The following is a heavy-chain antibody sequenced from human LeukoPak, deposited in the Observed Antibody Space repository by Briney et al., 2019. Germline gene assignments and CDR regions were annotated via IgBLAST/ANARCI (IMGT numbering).Heavy chain of an antibody. D-gene: IGHD6-19*01. J-gene: IGHJ4*02. CDR2: IYTSGGT. V-gene: IGHV4-4*07. CDR3: ARAISSGWYYFDY. CDR1: GGSISSYY. Sequence: SETLSLTCTVSGGSISSYYWSWTRQPAGKGLEWIGRIYTSGGTNYNPSLKSRVTMSVDTSKNQFSLKLSSVTAADTAVYYCARAISSGWYYFDYWGRGTLVTVSS.